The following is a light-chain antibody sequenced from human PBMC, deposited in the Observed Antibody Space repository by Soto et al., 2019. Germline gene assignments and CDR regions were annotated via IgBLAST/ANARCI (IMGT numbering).Light chain of an antibody. V-gene: IGLV2-11*01. CDR3: CSFAGSYTFV. CDR2: DVT. CDR1: SSDVGAYNY. J-gene: IGLJ1*01. Sequence: QSALTQARSVSGSPGQSVTISCTGTSSDVGAYNYVSWYQQHPGKAPKLMIYDVTKRPSGVPDRFSGSKSGNTASLTISGLQAEDEADYYCCSFAGSYTFVFGAGTKVTVL.